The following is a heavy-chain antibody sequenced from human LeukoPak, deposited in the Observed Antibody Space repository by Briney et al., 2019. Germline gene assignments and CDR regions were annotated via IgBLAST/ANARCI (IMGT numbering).Heavy chain of an antibody. V-gene: IGHV3-48*01. D-gene: IGHD5-12*01. Sequence: GRSLRLSCAASGFVFSTYSMNWVRQAPGKGLEWISYISSRSSIIFQADSVKGRFTISRDNPKNTLYLQMNSLRAEDTAVYYCARAQSRYSGYDSFPFDSWGQGTLVTVSS. CDR1: GFVFSTYS. J-gene: IGHJ4*02. CDR2: ISSRSSII. CDR3: ARAQSRYSGYDSFPFDS.